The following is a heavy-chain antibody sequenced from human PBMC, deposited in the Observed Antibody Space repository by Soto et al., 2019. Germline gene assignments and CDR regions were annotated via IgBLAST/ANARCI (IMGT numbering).Heavy chain of an antibody. J-gene: IGHJ4*02. CDR1: GCSISSSSYY. CDR3: ARQDSGSYYGSGVGY. V-gene: IGHV4-39*01. CDR2: IYYSGST. Sequence: SETLSLTCTVSGCSISSSSYYWGWVRQPPGKGLEWIGSIYYSGSTYYNPSLKSRVTISVDTSKNQFSLKLSSVTAADTAVYYCARQDSGSYYGSGVGYWGQGTLVTVSS. D-gene: IGHD1-26*01.